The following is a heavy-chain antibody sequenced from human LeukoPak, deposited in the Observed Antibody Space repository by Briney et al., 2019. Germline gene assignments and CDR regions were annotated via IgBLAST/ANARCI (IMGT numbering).Heavy chain of an antibody. Sequence: PSETLSLTCAVYGGSFSGYYWSWIRQPPGKGLEWIGEINHSGSTNYNPSLKSRVTISVDTSKNQFSLKLSSVTAADTAVYYCAREAGRDCGGDCYYYWGQGTLVTVSS. CDR1: GGSFSGYY. CDR2: INHSGST. D-gene: IGHD2-21*02. J-gene: IGHJ4*02. V-gene: IGHV4-34*01. CDR3: AREAGRDCGGDCYYY.